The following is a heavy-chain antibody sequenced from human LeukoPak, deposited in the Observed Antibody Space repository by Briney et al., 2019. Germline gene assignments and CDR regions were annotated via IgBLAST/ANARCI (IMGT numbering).Heavy chain of an antibody. D-gene: IGHD6-13*01. Sequence: SETLSLTCAVYGGSFSGYYWSWIRQPPGKGLEWIGEINRSGSTNYNPSLKSRVTISVDTSKNQFSLKLSSVTAADTAVYYCARVGGSSWYGYPKIFDYWGQGTLVTVSS. V-gene: IGHV4-34*01. CDR2: INRSGST. CDR3: ARVGGSSWYGYPKIFDY. CDR1: GGSFSGYY. J-gene: IGHJ4*02.